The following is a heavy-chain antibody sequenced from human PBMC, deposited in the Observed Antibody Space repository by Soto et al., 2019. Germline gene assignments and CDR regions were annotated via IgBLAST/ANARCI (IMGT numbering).Heavy chain of an antibody. CDR1: GFTFSSYA. D-gene: IGHD2-15*01. V-gene: IGHV3-30-3*01. Sequence: QVQLVESGGGVVQPGRSLRLSCAASGFTFSSYAMHWVRQAPGKGLEWVAVISYDGSNKYYADSVKGRFTISRDNSKNKLYLQMNSLRAEDTAVYYCAREGEDIVVVVAARGSWFDPWGQGTLVTVSS. CDR2: ISYDGSNK. J-gene: IGHJ5*02. CDR3: AREGEDIVVVVAARGSWFDP.